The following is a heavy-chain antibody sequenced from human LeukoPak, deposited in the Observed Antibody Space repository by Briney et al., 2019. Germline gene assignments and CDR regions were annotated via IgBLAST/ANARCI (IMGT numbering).Heavy chain of an antibody. CDR1: GGSFSGYY. CDR2: INHSGST. J-gene: IGHJ2*01. CDR3: ARVKRGYYYDSSGYYYDRSYWYFDL. D-gene: IGHD3-22*01. Sequence: KSSETLSLTCAVYGGSFSGYYWSWIRQPPGKGLEWIGEINHSGSTYYNPSLKSRVTISVDRSKNQFSLKLSSVTAADTAVYYCARVKRGYYYDSSGYYYDRSYWYFDLWGRGTLVTVSS. V-gene: IGHV4-34*01.